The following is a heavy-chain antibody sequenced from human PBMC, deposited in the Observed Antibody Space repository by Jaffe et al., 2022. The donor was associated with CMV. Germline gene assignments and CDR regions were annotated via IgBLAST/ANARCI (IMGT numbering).Heavy chain of an antibody. D-gene: IGHD3-10*01. V-gene: IGHV2-70*15. CDR2: IDWDDDK. Sequence: QVTLRESGPALVKPTQTLTLTCTFSGFSLSTSGMCVSWIRQPPGKALEWLARIDWDDDKYYSTSLKTRLTISKDTSKNQVVLTMTNMDPVDTATYYCARTLAGPEDYDYYMDVWGKGTTVTVSS. CDR1: GFSLSTSGMC. CDR3: ARTLAGPEDYDYYMDV. J-gene: IGHJ6*03.